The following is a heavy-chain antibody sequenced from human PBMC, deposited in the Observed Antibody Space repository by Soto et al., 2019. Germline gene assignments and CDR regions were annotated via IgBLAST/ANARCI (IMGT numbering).Heavy chain of an antibody. D-gene: IGHD3-3*01. V-gene: IGHV3-30-3*01. J-gene: IGHJ4*02. CDR1: GFTFSSYA. CDR3: ARGRFLEWLAFDY. Sequence: AGGSLRLSCAASGFTFSSYAMHWVRQAPGKGLEWVAVISYDGSNKYYADSVKGRFTISRDNSKNTLYLQMNSLRAEDTAVYYCARGRFLEWLAFDYWGQGTLVTVSS. CDR2: ISYDGSNK.